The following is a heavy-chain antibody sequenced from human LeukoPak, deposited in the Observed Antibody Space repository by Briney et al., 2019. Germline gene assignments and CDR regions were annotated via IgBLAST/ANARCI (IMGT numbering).Heavy chain of an antibody. CDR1: GFTFSSYW. CDR3: AREGYCTNGVCYAGAAFDY. Sequence: GGSLRLSCAASGFTFSSYWMSWVRQAPGKGLEWVANIKQDGSERYYVDSVKGRFTISRDNAKSSLYLQMNSLRAEDAAVYYCAREGYCTNGVCYAGAAFDYWGQGTLVTVSS. CDR2: IKQDGSER. J-gene: IGHJ4*02. V-gene: IGHV3-7*03. D-gene: IGHD2-8*01.